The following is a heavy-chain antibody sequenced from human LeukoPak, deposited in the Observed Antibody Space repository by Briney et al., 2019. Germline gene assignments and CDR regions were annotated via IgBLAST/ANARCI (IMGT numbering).Heavy chain of an antibody. CDR1: GGSISSYY. D-gene: IGHD3-22*01. J-gene: IGHJ4*02. CDR2: IYYSGST. Sequence: SETLSLTCTVSGGSISSYYWSWIRQPPGKGLEWIGYIYYSGSTNYNPSLKSRVTISVDTSKNQFSLRLSSVTAADTAVYYCARQKDDSSGYQTFDYWGQGTLVTVSS. CDR3: ARQKDDSSGYQTFDY. V-gene: IGHV4-59*08.